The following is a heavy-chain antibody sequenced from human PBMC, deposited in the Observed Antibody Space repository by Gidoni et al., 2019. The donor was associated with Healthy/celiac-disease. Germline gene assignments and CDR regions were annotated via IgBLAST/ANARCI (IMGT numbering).Heavy chain of an antibody. CDR1: GFTVSSNY. V-gene: IGHV3-53*01. CDR2: IYSGCST. J-gene: IGHJ4*02. Sequence: EVQLVESGGGLIQPGGSLRLSCAASGFTVSSNYMSWVRQAPGKGLEWVSVIYSGCSTYYADSVKGRFTISRDNSKNTLYLQMNSLRAEDTAVYYCARVEFPDFHFWSGYLFDYWGQGTLVTVSS. CDR3: ARVEFPDFHFWSGYLFDY. D-gene: IGHD3-3*02.